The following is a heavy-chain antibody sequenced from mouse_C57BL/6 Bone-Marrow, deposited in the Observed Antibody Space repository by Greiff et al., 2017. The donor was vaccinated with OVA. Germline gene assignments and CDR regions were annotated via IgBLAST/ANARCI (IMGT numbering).Heavy chain of an antibody. CDR3: ARYENYDYDGHAMDY. J-gene: IGHJ4*01. V-gene: IGHV1-85*01. Sequence: QVQLQQSGPELVKPGASVKLSCKASGYTFTSYDINWVKQRPGQGLEWIGWIYPRDGSTKYNEKFKGKATLTVDTSSSTAYMELHSLTSEDSAVYVCARYENYDYDGHAMDYWGQGTSVTVSS. CDR1: GYTFTSYD. CDR2: IYPRDGST. D-gene: IGHD2-4*01.